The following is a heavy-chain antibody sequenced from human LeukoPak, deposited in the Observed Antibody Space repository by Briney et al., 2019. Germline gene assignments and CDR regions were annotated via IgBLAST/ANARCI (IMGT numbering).Heavy chain of an antibody. CDR2: ISGSAITT. V-gene: IGHV3-23*01. Sequence: GGSLRLSCAASGFYFDYYAMSWVRQPPGQGLEWVSTISGSAITTFYADAVKGRFTISRDNSQNTLFLQMNSPRADDTAVYHCARTTRILGASLVDYWGQGIQVTVSS. CDR1: GFYFDYYA. J-gene: IGHJ4*02. CDR3: ARTTRILGASLVDY. D-gene: IGHD1-26*01.